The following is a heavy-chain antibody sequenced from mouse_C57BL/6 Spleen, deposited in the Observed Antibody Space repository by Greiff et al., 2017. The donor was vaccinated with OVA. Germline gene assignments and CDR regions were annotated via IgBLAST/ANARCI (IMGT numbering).Heavy chain of an antibody. V-gene: IGHV1-81*01. D-gene: IGHD2-4*01. Sequence: VQLQQSGAELARPGASVKLSCKASGYTFTSYGISWVKQRTGQGREWIGELYPRSGNTYYNEKFKGKATLTADKSSSTAYMELRSLTSEDSAVYFCAREGGDYDHYWGQGTTLTVSS. CDR3: AREGGDYDHY. J-gene: IGHJ2*01. CDR1: GYTFTSYG. CDR2: LYPRSGNT.